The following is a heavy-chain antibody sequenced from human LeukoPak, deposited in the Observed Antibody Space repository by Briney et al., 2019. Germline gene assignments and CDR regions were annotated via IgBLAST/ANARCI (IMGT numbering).Heavy chain of an antibody. J-gene: IGHJ4*02. CDR3: ARDKGADEGSKFDY. CDR1: GFTFRSYW. Sequence: GGSLRLSCAASGFTFRSYWMSWVREAPGKGLEWVANIKQDGGEKYYVDSVKGRFTVSRDNAKNSLHLQMNSLRAEDTAVYYCARDKGADEGSKFDYWGQGTLVTVSS. V-gene: IGHV3-7*03. D-gene: IGHD1-26*01. CDR2: IKQDGGEK.